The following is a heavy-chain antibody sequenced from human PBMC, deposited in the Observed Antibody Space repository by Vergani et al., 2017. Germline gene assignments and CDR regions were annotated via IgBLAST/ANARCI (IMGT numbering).Heavy chain of an antibody. CDR2: IRSKAYGGTT. CDR3: ARDPSPPYCSGGSCYWGPAFDI. V-gene: IGHV3-49*05. J-gene: IGHJ3*02. CDR1: GFTFGDYA. D-gene: IGHD2-15*01. Sequence: EVQLVESGGGLVKPGRSLRLSCTASGFTFGDYAMSWFRQAPGKGLEWVGFIRSKAYGGTTEYAASVKGRFTISRDDSKSIAYLQMNSLKTEDTAVYYCARDPSPPYCSGGSCYWGPAFDIWGQGTMVTVSS.